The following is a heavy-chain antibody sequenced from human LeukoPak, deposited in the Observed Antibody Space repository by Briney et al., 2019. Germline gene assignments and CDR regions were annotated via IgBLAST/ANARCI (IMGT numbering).Heavy chain of an antibody. CDR3: ARAGVWDYNDSSGYHNGAFDI. D-gene: IGHD3-22*01. J-gene: IGHJ3*02. CDR2: ISGSGGST. CDR1: GFTFSSYA. V-gene: IGHV3-23*01. Sequence: PGGSLRLSCAASGFTFSSYAMSWVRQAPGKGLEWVSAISGSGGSTYYADSVKGRFTISRDNSKNTLYLQMNSLRADDTAFYYCARAGVWDYNDSSGYHNGAFDIWGQGTMVTVSS.